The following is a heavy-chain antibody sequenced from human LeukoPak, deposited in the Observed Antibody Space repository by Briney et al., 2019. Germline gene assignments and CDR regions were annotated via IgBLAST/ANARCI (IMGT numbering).Heavy chain of an antibody. J-gene: IGHJ4*02. Sequence: GGSLRLSCAASGFTFTSHWTHWVRQALRKGLVWVSRINREGSNTRYADSVEGRFTISRDNAKSTQYLQKNSLRAEDTAVYYCARDRQWTSGYSPDYWGQGTLVTVSS. CDR3: ARDRQWTSGYSPDY. CDR1: GFTFTSHW. CDR2: INREGSNT. D-gene: IGHD3-22*01. V-gene: IGHV3-74*01.